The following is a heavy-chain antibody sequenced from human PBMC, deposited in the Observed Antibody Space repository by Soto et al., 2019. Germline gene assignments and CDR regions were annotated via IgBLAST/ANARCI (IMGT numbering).Heavy chain of an antibody. V-gene: IGHV1-69*01. D-gene: IGHD3-3*01. CDR1: GGTFSSYA. Sequence: QVQLVQSGAEVKKPGSSVKVSCKASGGTFSSYAISWVRQAPGQGLEWMGGIIPTFGTANYAQKFQGRVTITADESTSKAYMELSSLRSEDTALYYCARDPGVLEWSYGAFDIRGQGTMVTVSS. CDR3: ARDPGVLEWSYGAFDI. CDR2: IIPTFGTA. J-gene: IGHJ3*02.